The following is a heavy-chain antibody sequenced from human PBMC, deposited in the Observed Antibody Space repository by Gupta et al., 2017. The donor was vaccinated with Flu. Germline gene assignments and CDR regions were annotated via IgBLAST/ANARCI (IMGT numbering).Heavy chain of an antibody. V-gene: IGHV3-30*18. Sequence: QVQLVESGGGVVQPGRSLRLSCAASGFTFSSYGMHWVRQAPGKGPEWVAVISYDGSNKYYADSVKGRFTISRDNSKNTLYLQMNSLRAEDTAVYYCAKDLVARVPAYSYYYGMDVWGQGTTVTVSS. D-gene: IGHD2-21*01. CDR3: AKDLVARVPAYSYYYGMDV. CDR2: ISYDGSNK. J-gene: IGHJ6*02. CDR1: GFTFSSYG.